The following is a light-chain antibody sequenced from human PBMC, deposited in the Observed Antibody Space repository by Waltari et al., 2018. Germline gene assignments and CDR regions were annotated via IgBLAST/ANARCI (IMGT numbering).Light chain of an antibody. CDR2: WAS. CDR3: QQYYSTPFT. J-gene: IGKJ4*01. Sequence: DIVMTQSPDSLTVSLGERATIHCKSSQTLLYSSTNKKYLAWYQQKPGQSPKLLIYWASTRESGVPDRFSGSGSGTDFTLTISSLQTEDVAVYYCQQYYSTPFTFGGGTKVEIK. CDR1: QTLLYSSTNKKY. V-gene: IGKV4-1*01.